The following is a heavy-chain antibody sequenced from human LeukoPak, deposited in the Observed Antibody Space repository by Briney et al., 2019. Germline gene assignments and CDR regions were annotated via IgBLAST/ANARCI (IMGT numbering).Heavy chain of an antibody. J-gene: IGHJ4*02. V-gene: IGHV4-39*07. D-gene: IGHD3-10*01. Sequence: PSETLSLTCTVSGGSISSSSYYWGWIRQPPGKGLEWIGSIYYSGTTYYNPSLKSRVTISVDTSKNQFSLRLSSVTAADTAVYYCARRSYYGSGSYFDYWGRGTLVTVSS. CDR3: ARRSYYGSGSYFDY. CDR2: IYYSGTT. CDR1: GGSISSSSYY.